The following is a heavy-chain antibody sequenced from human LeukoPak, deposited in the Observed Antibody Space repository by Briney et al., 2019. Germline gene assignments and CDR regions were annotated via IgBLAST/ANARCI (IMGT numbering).Heavy chain of an antibody. V-gene: IGHV3-7*03. CDR2: IKQDGSEK. J-gene: IGHJ4*02. CDR1: GFTFSSYW. CDR3: EREEYSSGGGGDY. D-gene: IGHD6-19*01. Sequence: GGSLRLSCAASGFTFSSYWMSWVRQAPGKGLEWVANIKQDGSEKYYVDSVKGRFTISRDNAKNSLYLQMNSLRAEDTALYYCEREEYSSGGGGDYWGQGTLVTVSS.